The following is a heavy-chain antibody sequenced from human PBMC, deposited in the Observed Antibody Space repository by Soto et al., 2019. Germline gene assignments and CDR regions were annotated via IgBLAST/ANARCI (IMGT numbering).Heavy chain of an antibody. CDR1: GFTFSSYG. CDR3: ARGSIAAPRYGMDV. D-gene: IGHD6-13*01. Sequence: GGSLRLSCAASGFTFSSYGMHWVRQAPGKGLEWVAVIWYDGSNKYYADSVKGRFTISRDNSKNTLYLQMNSLRAEDTAVYYCARGSIAAPRYGMDVWGQGTTVTVSS. CDR2: IWYDGSNK. J-gene: IGHJ6*02. V-gene: IGHV3-33*01.